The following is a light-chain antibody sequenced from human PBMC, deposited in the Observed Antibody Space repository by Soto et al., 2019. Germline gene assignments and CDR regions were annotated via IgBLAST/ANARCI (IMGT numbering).Light chain of an antibody. J-gene: IGKJ3*01. CDR3: QQRSHWPPT. Sequence: EIVLTQSPATLSLSPGERATLSCRASQSVSSYLAWYQQKPGQAPRLLIYDASNRATGIPARFSGSGSRTDVTLTISSLEPEDFAVYYCQQRSHWPPTFGPGTKVDIK. V-gene: IGKV3-11*01. CDR2: DAS. CDR1: QSVSSY.